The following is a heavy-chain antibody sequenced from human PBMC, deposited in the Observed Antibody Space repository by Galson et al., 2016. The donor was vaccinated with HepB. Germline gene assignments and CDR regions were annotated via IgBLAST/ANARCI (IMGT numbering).Heavy chain of an antibody. CDR2: IFYDGVDK. V-gene: IGHV3-33*01. Sequence: SLRLSCAASGFIFGTYGMHWVRQAPGKGLEWVAVIFYDGVDKHYADSVRGRFTISRDNSKNTLYLQMNSLRAEDTAVYYCARGGPPDDFRSGSSIRPGFDSWGQGTPVTVSS. D-gene: IGHD3-3*01. CDR1: GFIFGTYG. J-gene: IGHJ4*02. CDR3: ARGGPPDDFRSGSSIRPGFDS.